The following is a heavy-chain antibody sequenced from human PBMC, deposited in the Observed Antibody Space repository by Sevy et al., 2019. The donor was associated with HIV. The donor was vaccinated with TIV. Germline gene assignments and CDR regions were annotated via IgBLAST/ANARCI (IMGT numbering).Heavy chain of an antibody. V-gene: IGHV3-11*06. CDR2: ISSSSSHT. J-gene: IGHJ4*02. CDR3: ARVGADIVVVPAAIGEFDY. Sequence: GGSLRLSCAASGFTFSDYYMSWIRQAPGKGLEWVSYISSSSSHTNYADSVKGRFTISRDNAKNSLYLQMNSLRAEDTAVYYCARVGADIVVVPAAIGEFDYWGQGTLVTVSS. D-gene: IGHD2-2*01. CDR1: GFTFSDYY.